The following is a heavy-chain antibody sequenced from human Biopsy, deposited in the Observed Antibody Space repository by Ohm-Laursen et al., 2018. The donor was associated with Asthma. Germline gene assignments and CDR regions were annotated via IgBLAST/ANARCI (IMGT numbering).Heavy chain of an antibody. V-gene: IGHV4-61*08. Sequence: SETLSLTCTVSYGSITSGGYYWTWIRQHPGKVLEWIGYVFYGGATNYNPSLKSRVTISVDTSKNQFFLRLSSVTAADTAVYYCARGVVYGGDSYAEYFQHWGQGTLVTVSS. D-gene: IGHD4-23*01. J-gene: IGHJ1*01. CDR3: ARGVVYGGDSYAEYFQH. CDR1: YGSITSGGYY. CDR2: VFYGGAT.